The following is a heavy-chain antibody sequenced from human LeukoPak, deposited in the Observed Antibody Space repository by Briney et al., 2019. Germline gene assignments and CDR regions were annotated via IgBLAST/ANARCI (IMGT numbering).Heavy chain of an antibody. D-gene: IGHD3-10*01. Sequence: SGPALVKPTQTLTLTCNFSGFSLSTSGMCVSWIRQPPGKALEWLALIDWDDDKYYSTSLRTRLTISKDTSKNRVVLTMTNMDPEDTATYYCAHMVRGLVYYYGMDVWGQGTTVTVSS. CDR1: GFSLSTSGMC. V-gene: IGHV2-70*01. CDR2: IDWDDDK. J-gene: IGHJ6*02. CDR3: AHMVRGLVYYYGMDV.